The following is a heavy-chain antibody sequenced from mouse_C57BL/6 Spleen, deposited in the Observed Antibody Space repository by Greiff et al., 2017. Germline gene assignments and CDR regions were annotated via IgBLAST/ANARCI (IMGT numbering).Heavy chain of an antibody. CDR1: GYAFSSSW. CDR2: IYPGDGDT. CDR3: ARTGYYFDY. D-gene: IGHD4-1*01. Sequence: QVQLQQSGPELVKPGASVKISCKASGYAFSSSWMNWVKQRPGKGLEWIGRIYPGDGDTNYNGKFKGKATLTADKSSSTAYMQLSTLTSEDSAVYFCARTGYYFDYWGKGTTLTVSS. V-gene: IGHV1-82*01. J-gene: IGHJ2*01.